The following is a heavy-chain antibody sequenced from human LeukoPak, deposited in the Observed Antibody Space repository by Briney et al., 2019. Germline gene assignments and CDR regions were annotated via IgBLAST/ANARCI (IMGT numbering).Heavy chain of an antibody. J-gene: IGHJ5*02. D-gene: IGHD2-2*01. CDR3: VACSSASCYGDRFDP. CDR1: GFTFASYA. CDR2: ISADGST. V-gene: IGHV3-23*01. Sequence: GGSLRLSCAASGFTFASYAVTWVRQAPGKGLEWVSSISADGSTYYADSVKGRFTISRDNSRDTFFLEMNSLRAEDTALYYCVACSSASCYGDRFDPWGQGTLVTVSS.